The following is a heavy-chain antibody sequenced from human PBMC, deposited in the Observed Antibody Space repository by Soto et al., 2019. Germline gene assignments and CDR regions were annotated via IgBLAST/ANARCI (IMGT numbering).Heavy chain of an antibody. Sequence: PGGSLRLSCEASGFDFSSRVMHWVRQGPGKAPEWVAVIASDGTYKYYSDSVKGRFTISRDNSKYTVDLQMDSLRPDDTAVYYCVRRAVGSWPDPWGLGTVVTVSS. J-gene: IGHJ5*02. V-gene: IGHV3-33*08. CDR1: GFDFSSRV. CDR2: IASDGTYK. D-gene: IGHD6-19*01. CDR3: VRRAVGSWPDP.